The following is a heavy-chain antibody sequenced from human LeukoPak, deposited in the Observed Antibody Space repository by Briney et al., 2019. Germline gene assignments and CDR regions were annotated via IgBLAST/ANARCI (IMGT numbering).Heavy chain of an antibody. Sequence: PSETLSLTCTVSGGSISSSSYYWGWIRQPPGKGLEWIGSIYYSGSTYYNPSLKSRATITVDTYNNQFPLKLSSITDDTTAVYYCAKDDGTVEEHYNFDGVYFDYWGQGTLVTVSS. CDR3: AKDDGTVEEHYNFDGVYFDY. CDR1: GGSISSSSYY. J-gene: IGHJ4*02. CDR2: IYYSGST. D-gene: IGHD5-24*01. V-gene: IGHV4-39*06.